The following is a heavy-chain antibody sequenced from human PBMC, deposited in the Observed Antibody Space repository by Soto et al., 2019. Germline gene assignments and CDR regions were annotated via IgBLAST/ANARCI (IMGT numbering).Heavy chain of an antibody. CDR3: ARDGLTKDIVLMVYAYYSYGMDV. Sequence: QVQLVQSGAEVKKPGASVKGSCKASGYTFTSYAMHWVRQAPGQRLEWMGWINAGNGNTKYSQKFQGRVTITRDTSASTAYMELSSLRSEDTAVYYCARDGLTKDIVLMVYAYYSYGMDVWGQGTTVTVSS. CDR1: GYTFTSYA. CDR2: INAGNGNT. J-gene: IGHJ6*02. D-gene: IGHD2-8*01. V-gene: IGHV1-3*01.